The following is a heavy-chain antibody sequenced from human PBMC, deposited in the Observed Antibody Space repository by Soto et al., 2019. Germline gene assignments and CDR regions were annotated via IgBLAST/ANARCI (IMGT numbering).Heavy chain of an antibody. CDR3: ARGIVVVVAATHWFDP. J-gene: IGHJ5*02. CDR1: GGSISSGGYS. Sequence: QLQLQESGSGLVKPSQTLSLTCAVSGGSISSGGYSWSWIGQPPGKGLEWIGYIYHSGSTYYNPSLKSRVTISVDRSKNQFSLKLSSVTAADTAVYYCARGIVVVVAATHWFDPWGQGTLVTVSS. V-gene: IGHV4-30-2*01. CDR2: IYHSGST. D-gene: IGHD2-15*01.